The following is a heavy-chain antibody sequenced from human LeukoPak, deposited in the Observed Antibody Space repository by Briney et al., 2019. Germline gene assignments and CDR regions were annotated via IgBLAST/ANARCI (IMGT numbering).Heavy chain of an antibody. CDR1: GGSFSGYY. J-gene: IGHJ5*02. V-gene: IGHV4-59*01. CDR2: IHSSGKT. D-gene: IGHD6-13*01. Sequence: SETLSLTCAVYGGSFSGYYWSWIRQSPQKGLEWIAYIHSSGKTNYNPSLKSRVTISVDTSKNQFSLKLSSVTAADTAVYYCARGGIAAARNWFDPWGQGTLVTVSS. CDR3: ARGGIAAARNWFDP.